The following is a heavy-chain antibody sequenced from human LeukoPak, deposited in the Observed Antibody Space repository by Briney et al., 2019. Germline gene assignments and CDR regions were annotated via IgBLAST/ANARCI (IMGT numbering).Heavy chain of an antibody. Sequence: SGTLSLTCAVSGGSISSSNWWSWVRQPPGKGLEWIGEIYHSGSTNYNPSLKSRVTISVDKSKNQFSLKLSSVTAADTAVYYCARGVAGGIASKRYFDYWGQGTLVTVSS. D-gene: IGHD4-23*01. CDR1: GGSISSSNW. V-gene: IGHV4-4*02. CDR3: ARGVAGGIASKRYFDY. CDR2: IYHSGST. J-gene: IGHJ4*02.